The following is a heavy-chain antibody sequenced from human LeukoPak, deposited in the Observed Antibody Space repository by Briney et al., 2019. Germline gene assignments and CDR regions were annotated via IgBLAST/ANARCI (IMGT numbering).Heavy chain of an antibody. CDR1: GYTFTGYY. CDR2: INPNSGGT. J-gene: IGHJ6*02. Sequence: ASVKVPRKASGYTFTGYYMHWVRQAPGQGLEWMGWINPNSGGTNYAQKFQGRVTMTRDTSISTAYMELSRLRSDDTAVYYCARDYDSSGYYGAWYYYGMDVWGQGTTVTVSS. V-gene: IGHV1-2*02. CDR3: ARDYDSSGYYGAWYYYGMDV. D-gene: IGHD3-22*01.